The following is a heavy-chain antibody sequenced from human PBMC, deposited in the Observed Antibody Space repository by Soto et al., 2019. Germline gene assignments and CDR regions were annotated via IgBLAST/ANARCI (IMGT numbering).Heavy chain of an antibody. J-gene: IGHJ4*02. Sequence: QVQLMQSGAEVKKPGASVKVSCKASGDTFTDYYIHWVRQAPGQGLEWMGTVNPSGGHTTYAQHFMGRVKXPXXXSXXTLYMELTSLSSDDTAIYYCARGGHVVVVTAALDYWGQGTLVTVSS. D-gene: IGHD2-21*02. CDR2: VNPSGGHT. V-gene: IGHV1-46*01. CDR3: ARGGHVVVVTAALDY. CDR1: GDTFTDYY.